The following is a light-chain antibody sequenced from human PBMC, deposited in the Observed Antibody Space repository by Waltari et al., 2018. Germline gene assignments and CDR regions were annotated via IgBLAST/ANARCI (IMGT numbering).Light chain of an antibody. Sequence: SSELTQDPAVSVALGQTVRITCQGDSLRRYYASWYQQKPGQAPVLVIYGKNNRPPGTPDRFSGSSSGNTASLTITGAQAEDEADYCCNARDSSGNHVVFGGGTKLTVL. J-gene: IGLJ2*01. CDR2: GKN. CDR3: NARDSSGNHVV. CDR1: SLRRYY. V-gene: IGLV3-19*01.